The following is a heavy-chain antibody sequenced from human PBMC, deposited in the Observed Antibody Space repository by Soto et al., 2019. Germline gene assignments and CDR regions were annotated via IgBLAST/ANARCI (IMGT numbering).Heavy chain of an antibody. Sequence: ASVKVSCKASGGTFSSYAISWVRQAPGQGLEWMGGIIPIFGTANYAQRFQGRVTITADESTSTAYMELSSLRSEDTAVYYCARDRNIVATIYNYYGMDVWGQGTTVTVSS. CDR1: GGTFSSYA. J-gene: IGHJ6*02. D-gene: IGHD5-12*01. CDR3: ARDRNIVATIYNYYGMDV. CDR2: IIPIFGTA. V-gene: IGHV1-69*13.